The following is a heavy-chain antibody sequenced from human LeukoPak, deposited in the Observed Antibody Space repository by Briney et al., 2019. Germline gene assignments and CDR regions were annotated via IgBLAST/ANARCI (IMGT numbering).Heavy chain of an antibody. J-gene: IGHJ4*02. Sequence: GGSLRLSCAASGFTFSRYWMSWVRQAPGKGLEWVANIKPDGSEIYHVESVQGRSRISRDNAQNSLYLQMNSLRAEDTAVYYCATSRFYLESWGQGTLVTVSS. CDR3: ATSRFYLES. CDR2: IKPDGSEI. V-gene: IGHV3-7*01. CDR1: GFTFSRYW.